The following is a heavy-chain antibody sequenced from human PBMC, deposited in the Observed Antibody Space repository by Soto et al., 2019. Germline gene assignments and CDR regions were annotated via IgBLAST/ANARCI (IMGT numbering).Heavy chain of an antibody. J-gene: IGHJ5*02. CDR1: GFSLSTSGVG. Sequence: SGPTLVKPTQTLTLTCTFSGFSLSTSGVGVGWIRQPPGKALEWLALIYWDDDKRYSPSLKSRLTITKDTSKNQVVLTMTNMDPVDTATYYCAHSRTYYDFWSGYYMKNWFDPWGQGTLVTVSS. V-gene: IGHV2-5*02. CDR3: AHSRTYYDFWSGYYMKNWFDP. CDR2: IYWDDDK. D-gene: IGHD3-3*01.